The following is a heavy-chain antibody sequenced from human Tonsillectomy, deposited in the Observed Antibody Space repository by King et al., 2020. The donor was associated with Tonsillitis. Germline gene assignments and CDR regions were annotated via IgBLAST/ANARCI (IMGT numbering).Heavy chain of an antibody. V-gene: IGHV3-23*04. D-gene: IGHD3-3*01. J-gene: IGHJ1*01. CDR2: ISGGGGST. CDR1: GFTFNNYA. Sequence: VQLVESGGGLVQPGGSLRLSCVASGFTFNNYAMSWVRQAPGKGLEWVSAISGGGGSTYYADSVGGRFIISRDNSKNTLYLQINSLRAEDTATYYCAKGVSESGHLAFQYWGQGTLVTVSS. CDR3: AKGVSESGHLAFQY.